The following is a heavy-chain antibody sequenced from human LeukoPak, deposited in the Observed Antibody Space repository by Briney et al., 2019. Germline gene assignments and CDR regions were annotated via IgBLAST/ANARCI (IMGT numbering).Heavy chain of an antibody. V-gene: IGHV3-23*01. CDR2: IRSSGGST. CDR3: AKGRTVVGGGNAFDI. J-gene: IGHJ3*02. CDR1: GFTFSSYS. D-gene: IGHD1-26*01. Sequence: GGSLRLSCAASGFTFSSYSMNWVRQAPGKGLEWVSGIRSSGGSTYYADSVKGRFTISRDNAKNTLYLQMNSLRAEDTAVYYCAKGRTVVGGGNAFDIWGQGTMVTVSS.